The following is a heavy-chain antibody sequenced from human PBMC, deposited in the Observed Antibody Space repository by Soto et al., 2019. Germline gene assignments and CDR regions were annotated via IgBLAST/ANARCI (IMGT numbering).Heavy chain of an antibody. V-gene: IGHV3-21*01. Sequence: EVQLVESGGGLVKPGGSLRLSCEASGFTFSTYSMNWVRQAPGKGLEWVSSISASSTYIYYGDSVKGRFTISRDNARNSLYLQMSSLRAEDTAVYYCARDLFEYSPGGCDIWGQGTMVTVSS. CDR1: GFTFSTYS. J-gene: IGHJ3*02. CDR3: ARDLFEYSPGGCDI. D-gene: IGHD6-6*01. CDR2: ISASSTYI.